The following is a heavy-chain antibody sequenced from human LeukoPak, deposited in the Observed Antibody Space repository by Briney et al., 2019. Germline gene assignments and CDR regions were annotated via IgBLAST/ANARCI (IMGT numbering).Heavy chain of an antibody. CDR1: GHSFINYW. J-gene: IGHJ4*02. Sequence: GESLKISCKGPGHSFINYWIAWVRQMPGKGLEWIGIIYPGDSHTRYSPSFQGQVTISADMSIDTAYLQWSSLRASDAAMYYCARIAATWYGGSWGQGTLVFVSS. CDR2: IYPGDSHT. V-gene: IGHV5-51*01. D-gene: IGHD2-15*01. CDR3: ARIAATWYGGS.